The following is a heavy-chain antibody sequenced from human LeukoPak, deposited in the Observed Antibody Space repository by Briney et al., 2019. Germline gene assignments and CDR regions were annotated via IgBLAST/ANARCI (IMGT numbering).Heavy chain of an antibody. CDR3: AKQLYSNGYRWFDP. J-gene: IGHJ5*02. Sequence: GGSLRLSCAASGFTVSSNYMSWVRQAPGKGLEWVSVIYSGGSTYYADSVKGRFTISRDNSKNTLYLQMNSLRAEDTAVYYCAKQLYSNGYRWFDPWGQGTLVTVSS. CDR1: GFTVSSNY. D-gene: IGHD3-22*01. V-gene: IGHV3-53*01. CDR2: IYSGGST.